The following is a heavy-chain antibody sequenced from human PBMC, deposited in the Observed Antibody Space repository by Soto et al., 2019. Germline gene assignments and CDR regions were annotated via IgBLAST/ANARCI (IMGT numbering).Heavy chain of an antibody. Sequence: SETLSLTCTVSGGSISSSSYYWGWIRQPPGKGLEWIGSIYYSGSTYYNPSLKSRVTISVDTSKNQFSLQLSSVTAADTAVYYCATTRGLAVGGSFDDWGQGTLVTVPS. CDR1: GGSISSSSYY. CDR3: ATTRGLAVGGSFDD. D-gene: IGHD3-10*01. CDR2: IYYSGST. J-gene: IGHJ5*02. V-gene: IGHV4-39*01.